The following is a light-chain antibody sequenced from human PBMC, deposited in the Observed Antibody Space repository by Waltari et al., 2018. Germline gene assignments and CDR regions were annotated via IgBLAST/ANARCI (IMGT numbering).Light chain of an antibody. Sequence: DIVMTQSPDSLAVSLGERATINCKSSQSVLYRSSNRNYLAWYQQKSGQPRKLLIYWASTRESGVPYRFSGSGSGTDFTLTISSLQAEDVAGYYCQQYYDTPQTFGQGTKVEIK. CDR1: QSVLYRSSNRNY. CDR2: WAS. CDR3: QQYYDTPQT. J-gene: IGKJ1*01. V-gene: IGKV4-1*01.